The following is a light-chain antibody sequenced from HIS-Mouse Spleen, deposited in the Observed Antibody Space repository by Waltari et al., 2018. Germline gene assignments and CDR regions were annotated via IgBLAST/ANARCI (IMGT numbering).Light chain of an antibody. CDR2: EDS. Sequence: SYELTQPPSVSVSPGQTARITCSGDALPKKYAYWYQQKSGQDPVLVIYEDSKRPSGIPERFCGSSSGTMANLTISGAQVEDEADYYCYSTDSSGNHRVFGGGTKLTVL. CDR1: ALPKKY. CDR3: YSTDSSGNHRV. V-gene: IGLV3-10*01. J-gene: IGLJ2*01.